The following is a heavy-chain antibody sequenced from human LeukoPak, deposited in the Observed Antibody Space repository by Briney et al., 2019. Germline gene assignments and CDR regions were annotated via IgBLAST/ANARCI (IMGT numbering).Heavy chain of an antibody. CDR1: GFTFSSYA. D-gene: IGHD3-22*01. CDR3: AKMGSRSGYYPKFDY. J-gene: IGHJ4*02. CDR2: ISGSGGST. Sequence: GGSLRLSCAASGFTFSSYAMSWVRQAPGKGLEWVSAISGSGGSTYYADSVKGRFTISRDNSKNTLYLQMNSLRAEDTAVYYCAKMGSRSGYYPKFDYWGQGTLVTVSS. V-gene: IGHV3-23*01.